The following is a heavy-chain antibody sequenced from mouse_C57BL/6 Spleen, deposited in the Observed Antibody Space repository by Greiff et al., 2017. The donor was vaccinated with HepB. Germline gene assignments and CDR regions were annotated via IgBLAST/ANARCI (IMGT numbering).Heavy chain of an antibody. V-gene: IGHV1-52*01. CDR2: IDPSDSET. J-gene: IGHJ2*01. CDR3: ARSGYGKYFDY. D-gene: IGHD1-1*01. Sequence: QVQLQQPGAELVRPGSSVKLSCKASGYTFTSYWMHWVKQRPIQGLEWIGNIDPSDSETHYNQKFKDKATLTVDKSSSTAYMQLSSLTSEDSAVYYCARSGYGKYFDYWGQGTTLTVSS. CDR1: GYTFTSYW.